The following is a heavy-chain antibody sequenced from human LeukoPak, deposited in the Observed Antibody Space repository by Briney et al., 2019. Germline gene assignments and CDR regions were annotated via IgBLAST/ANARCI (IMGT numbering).Heavy chain of an antibody. CDR2: ISCSGGST. Sequence: GGSLRLSCAASGFTFSSYPMSWVRQAPGKGLEWVSDISCSGGSTYYADSVKGRFTISRDNSKNTLYLEMHSLRAEDTAGYFCAKPVVVTAPYVPYYYYMDVWGKGTTVTISS. D-gene: IGHD2-21*02. J-gene: IGHJ6*03. CDR3: AKPVVVTAPYVPYYYYMDV. CDR1: GFTFSSYP. V-gene: IGHV3-23*01.